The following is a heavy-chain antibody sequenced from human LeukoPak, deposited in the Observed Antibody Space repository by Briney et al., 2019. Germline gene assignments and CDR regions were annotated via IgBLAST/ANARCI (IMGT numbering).Heavy chain of an antibody. Sequence: GGSLRLSCAASGFTFSSYAMSWVRQAPGRGLEWVSAISGSGGSTYYADSVKGRFTISRDNSKNTLYLQMNSLRAEDTAVYYCAKSPRFYDSSGYYPHDYWGQGTLVTVSS. CDR2: ISGSGGST. CDR1: GFTFSSYA. V-gene: IGHV3-23*01. CDR3: AKSPRFYDSSGYYPHDY. J-gene: IGHJ4*02. D-gene: IGHD3-22*01.